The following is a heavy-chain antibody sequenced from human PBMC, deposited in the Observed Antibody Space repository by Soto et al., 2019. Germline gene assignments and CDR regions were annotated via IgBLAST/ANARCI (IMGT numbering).Heavy chain of an antibody. CDR1: GASISSGGYY. CDR3: ARDCSGGRYFYHL. V-gene: IGHV4-31*03. J-gene: IGHJ5*02. D-gene: IGHD2-15*01. CDR2: VYYGGNT. Sequence: SETLSLTCTASGASISSGGYYWPWIRQYPGKGLEWIGYVYYGGNTNFNPSLRSGVAMSVDRSKNQFSLELKSVTVADTAVYYCARDCSGGRYFYHLWGQGTLVTVSS.